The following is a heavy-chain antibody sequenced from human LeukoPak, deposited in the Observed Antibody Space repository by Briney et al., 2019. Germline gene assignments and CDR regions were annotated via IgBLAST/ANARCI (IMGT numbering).Heavy chain of an antibody. CDR2: INHSGGT. Sequence: SETLSLTCAVYGGSFSGYYWSWIRQPPGKGLEWIGEINHSGGTNYNPSLKSRVTISVDTSKNQFSLKLSSVTAADTAVYYCARGPGNYYDSSGYYSFAGYWGQGTLVTVSS. CDR1: GGSFSGYY. CDR3: ARGPGNYYDSSGYYSFAGY. V-gene: IGHV4-34*01. J-gene: IGHJ4*02. D-gene: IGHD3-22*01.